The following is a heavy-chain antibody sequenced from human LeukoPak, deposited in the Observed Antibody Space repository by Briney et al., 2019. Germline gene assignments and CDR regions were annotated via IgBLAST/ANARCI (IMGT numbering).Heavy chain of an antibody. Sequence: SVKVSCKASGGTFSSYAISWVRQAPGQGLEWMGGIIPIFGTANYAQKFQGRVTITTDESTSTAYVELSSLRSEDTAVYYCAREEGYSGYDPVDYWGQGTLVTVSS. V-gene: IGHV1-69*05. J-gene: IGHJ4*02. CDR3: AREEGYSGYDPVDY. CDR2: IIPIFGTA. D-gene: IGHD5-12*01. CDR1: GGTFSSYA.